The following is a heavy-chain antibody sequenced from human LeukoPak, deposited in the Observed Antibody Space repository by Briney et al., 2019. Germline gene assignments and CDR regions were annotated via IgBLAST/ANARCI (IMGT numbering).Heavy chain of an antibody. CDR1: GFTFSSYA. V-gene: IGHV3-30-3*01. J-gene: IGHJ4*02. Sequence: PGRSLRLSCAASGFTFSSYAMYWVRQAPGKGQEWVAVISYDGSNKYYADSVKGRFTISRDNSKNTLYLQMNSLRAEETAVYYCAREGREWLSVGIDYWGQGTLVTVSS. D-gene: IGHD6-19*01. CDR2: ISYDGSNK. CDR3: AREGREWLSVGIDY.